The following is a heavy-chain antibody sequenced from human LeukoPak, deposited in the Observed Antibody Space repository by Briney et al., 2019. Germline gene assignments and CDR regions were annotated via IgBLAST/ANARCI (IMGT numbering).Heavy chain of an antibody. CDR2: MNPNSGNT. Sequence: GSSVKVSCKASGYTFTSYDINWVRQATGQELEGMGWMNPNSGNTGYAQNFQGRVTMTRNTSISTAYMQLSTLRSADTAVYYCASASGGRSVDWFDPWGQGTLVSVCS. V-gene: IGHV1-8*01. D-gene: IGHD2-15*01. J-gene: IGHJ5*02. CDR1: GYTFTSYD. CDR3: ASASGGRSVDWFDP.